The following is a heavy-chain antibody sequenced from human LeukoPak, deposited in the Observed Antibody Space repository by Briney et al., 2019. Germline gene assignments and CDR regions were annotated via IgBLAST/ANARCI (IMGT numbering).Heavy chain of an antibody. D-gene: IGHD6-13*01. CDR2: ISYDGSNK. CDR1: GFTFSSYG. CDR3: AKDLQPAAGDYYYYGMDV. J-gene: IGHJ6*02. V-gene: IGHV3-30*18. Sequence: PGGSLRLSCAASGFTFSSYGMHWVRQAPAKGLEGVAVISYDGSNKYYADSVKGRFTISRDNSKNTLYLQMNSLRAEDTAVYYCAKDLQPAAGDYYYYGMDVWGQGTTVTVSS.